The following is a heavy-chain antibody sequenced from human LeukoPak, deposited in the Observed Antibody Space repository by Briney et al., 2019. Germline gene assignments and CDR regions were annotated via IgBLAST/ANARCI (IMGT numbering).Heavy chain of an antibody. V-gene: IGHV3-66*01. J-gene: IGHJ3*02. D-gene: IGHD1-14*01. Sequence: SGGSLRLSCAASGFTVSNNYMSWVRQAPGKGLEWVSVIYSAGTTYYADSVKGRFTISRDNSKNTVYLQMNSLRAGDTAVYFCARVRLDRSERNLDAFENWGQGTMVTVSS. CDR2: IYSAGTT. CDR3: ARVRLDRSERNLDAFEN. CDR1: GFTVSNNY.